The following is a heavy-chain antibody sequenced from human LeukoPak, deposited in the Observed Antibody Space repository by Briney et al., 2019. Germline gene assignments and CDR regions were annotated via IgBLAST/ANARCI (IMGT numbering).Heavy chain of an antibody. CDR2: IIPIFGTA. CDR1: GGTFSSYA. CDR3: YHVDTAMVEY. Sequence: SVKVSCXASGGTFSSYAISWVRQAPGQGLEWMEGIIPIFGTANYAQKFQGRVTITTDESTSTAYMELSSLRSEDTAVYYCYHVDTAMVEYWGQGTLVTVSS. D-gene: IGHD5-18*01. V-gene: IGHV1-69*05. J-gene: IGHJ4*02.